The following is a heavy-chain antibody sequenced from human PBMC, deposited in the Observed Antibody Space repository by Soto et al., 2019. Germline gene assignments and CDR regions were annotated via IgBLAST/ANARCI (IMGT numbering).Heavy chain of an antibody. Sequence: GGSLRLSCAASGFTFSSYGMHWVRQAPGKGLEWVAVISYDGSNKYYADSVKGRFTISRDNSKNTLYLQMNSLRAEDTAVYYCARGYRKYGSGSHYWGQGTLVTVSS. D-gene: IGHD3-10*01. V-gene: IGHV3-30*03. CDR1: GFTFSSYG. CDR3: ARGYRKYGSGSHY. CDR2: ISYDGSNK. J-gene: IGHJ4*02.